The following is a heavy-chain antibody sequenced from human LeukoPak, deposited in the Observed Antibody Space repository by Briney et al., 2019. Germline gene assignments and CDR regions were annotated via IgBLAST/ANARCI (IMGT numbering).Heavy chain of an antibody. CDR3: ARVIGSLDV. V-gene: IGHV3-23*01. D-gene: IGHD3-10*01. CDR1: GFTFSSYA. J-gene: IGHJ6*02. Sequence: GGSLRLSCAAPGFTFSSYAMSWVRQAPGKGLAWVSSISGSGESTYYADSVKGRFTISRDNSKNTLYLQINSLRAEDTAVYYCARVIGSLDVWGQGTTVTVSS. CDR2: ISGSGEST.